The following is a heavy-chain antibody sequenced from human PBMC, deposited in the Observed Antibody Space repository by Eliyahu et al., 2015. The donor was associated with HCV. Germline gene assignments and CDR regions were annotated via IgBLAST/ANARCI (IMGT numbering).Heavy chain of an antibody. V-gene: IGHV4-39*01. J-gene: IGHJ6*02. Sequence: QLQLQESGPGLVKPSETLSLTCTVXGGSISXSSYYWGXIRQPPGKGLEWIGSIYYSGSTYYNPSLKSRVTISVDTSKNQFSLKLSSVTAADTAVYYCARRYYGMDVWGQGTTVTVSS. CDR3: ARRYYGMDV. CDR2: IYYSGST. CDR1: GGSISXSSYY.